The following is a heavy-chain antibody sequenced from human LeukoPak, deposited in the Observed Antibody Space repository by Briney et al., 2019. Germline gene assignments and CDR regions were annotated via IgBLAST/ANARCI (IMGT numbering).Heavy chain of an antibody. CDR1: GGSISSYY. Sequence: PSETLSLTCTVSGGSISSYYWSWIRQPPGKGLEWIGYIYYSGSTNYNLSLKSRVTISVDTSKNQFSLKLSSVTAADTAVYYCARDDGDYEHSLDYWGQGTLVTVSS. J-gene: IGHJ4*02. D-gene: IGHD4-17*01. CDR2: IYYSGST. V-gene: IGHV4-59*01. CDR3: ARDDGDYEHSLDY.